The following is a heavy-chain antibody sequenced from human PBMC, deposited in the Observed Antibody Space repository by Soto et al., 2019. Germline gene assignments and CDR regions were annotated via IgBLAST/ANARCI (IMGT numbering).Heavy chain of an antibody. CDR3: AGINPIVTPFEY. D-gene: IGHD2-21*02. V-gene: IGHV1-18*01. Sequence: QVQLVQSGAEVKKPGASVKVSCKASGYTFSNYGINWVRQAPGQGLEWIGWISAYIGNTNYAQNLQVRVIMRTDTSTRIPYRGLRRLRTHDPTTYYFAGINPIVTPFEYWGQGPLATVSS. J-gene: IGHJ4*02. CDR1: GYTFSNYG. CDR2: ISAYIGNT.